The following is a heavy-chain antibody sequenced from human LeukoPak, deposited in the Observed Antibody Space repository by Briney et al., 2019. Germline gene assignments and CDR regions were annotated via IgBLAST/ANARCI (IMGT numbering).Heavy chain of an antibody. J-gene: IGHJ4*02. CDR3: ARVKGDYGDS. Sequence: SETLSLTCTVSGASITSSSYYWGWIRQPPGKGLEWIGSIYYGGSTYYNPSLKSRVTISLDTSKNQFSLRLTSVTAADTAVYYCARVKGDYGDSWGPGTLVTVSS. V-gene: IGHV4-39*01. CDR2: IYYGGST. CDR1: GASITSSSYY. D-gene: IGHD4/OR15-4a*01.